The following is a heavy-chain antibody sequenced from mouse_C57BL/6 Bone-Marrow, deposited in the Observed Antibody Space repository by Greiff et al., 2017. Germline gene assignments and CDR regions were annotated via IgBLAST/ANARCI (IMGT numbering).Heavy chain of an antibody. J-gene: IGHJ3*01. CDR3: ARRGDDYDWFAY. CDR1: GFSLTSYG. CDR2: IWSGGST. V-gene: IGHV2-2*01. Sequence: QVQLKESGPGLVQPSQSLSITCTVSGFSLTSYGVHWVRQSPGKGLEWLGVIWSGGSTDYNAAFISRLSISKDNSKSQVFFKMNSLQADDTAIYYCARRGDDYDWFAYWGQGTLGTVSA. D-gene: IGHD2-4*01.